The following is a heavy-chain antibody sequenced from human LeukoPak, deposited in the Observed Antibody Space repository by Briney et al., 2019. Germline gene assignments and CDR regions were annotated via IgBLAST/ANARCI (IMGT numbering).Heavy chain of an antibody. V-gene: IGHV3-30*02. J-gene: IGHJ4*02. CDR2: IRYDGSNK. Sequence: PGGSLRLSCAAPGFTFSSYGMHWVRQAPGKGLEWVAFIRYDGSNKYYADSVKGRFTISRDNSKNTLYLQMNSLRAEDTAVYYCAKVPSYCSSTSCLGDYWGQGTLVTVSS. D-gene: IGHD2-2*01. CDR3: AKVPSYCSSTSCLGDY. CDR1: GFTFSSYG.